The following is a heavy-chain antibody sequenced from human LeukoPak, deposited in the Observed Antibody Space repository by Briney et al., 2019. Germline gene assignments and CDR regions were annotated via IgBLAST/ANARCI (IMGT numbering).Heavy chain of an antibody. CDR2: INAGNGNT. Sequence: ASVKVSCKASGYTFTSYAMHWVRQAPGQRLEWMGWINAGNGNTKYSQKFQGRVTITSDTSASTAYMELSSLRSEDTAVYYCARKTIAAAGHFDYWGQGTLVTVSS. D-gene: IGHD6-13*01. CDR3: ARKTIAAAGHFDY. V-gene: IGHV1-3*01. J-gene: IGHJ4*02. CDR1: GYTFTSYA.